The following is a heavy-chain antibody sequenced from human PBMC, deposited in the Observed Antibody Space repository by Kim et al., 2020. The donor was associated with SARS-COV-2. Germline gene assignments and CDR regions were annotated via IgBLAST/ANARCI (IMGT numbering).Heavy chain of an antibody. J-gene: IGHJ1*01. CDR2: INSDGSST. V-gene: IGHV3-74*01. CDR3: ARDPLQKSYFQY. CDR1: GFTFSTYW. D-gene: IGHD2-15*01. Sequence: GGSLRLSCAASGFTFSTYWMHWVRQVPGKGLVWVARINSDGSSTDYADSVKGRFTISRDNAKNTLYLQMNSLRAEDTAVYYCARDPLQKSYFQYWGQGTLVTVSS.